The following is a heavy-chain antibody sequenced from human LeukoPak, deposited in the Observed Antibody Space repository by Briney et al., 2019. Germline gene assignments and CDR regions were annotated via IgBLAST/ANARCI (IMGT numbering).Heavy chain of an antibody. CDR1: GFTFSSYS. CDR3: ARDLYGSGSYYNN. D-gene: IGHD3-10*01. J-gene: IGHJ4*02. Sequence: GGSLRLSCAASGFTFSSYSMHWVRQAPGKGLEWVSSISSSSSYIYYADSVKGRFTISRDNAKNSLYLQMNSLRAEDTAVYYCARDLYGSGSYYNNWGQGTLVTVSS. V-gene: IGHV3-21*01. CDR2: ISSSSSYI.